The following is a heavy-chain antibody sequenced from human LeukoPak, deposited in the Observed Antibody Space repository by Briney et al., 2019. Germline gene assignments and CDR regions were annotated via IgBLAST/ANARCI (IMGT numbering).Heavy chain of an antibody. D-gene: IGHD3-10*01. V-gene: IGHV3-74*01. CDR1: GFTFSNYW. J-gene: IGHJ4*02. Sequence: GGSLRLSCAASGFTFSNYWMHWVGQAPGKGLVWVSRINSDGRSTTHADSVKGRFTISRDNAKNTLYLQMNSLRAEDTAVYYCARGHDGSGSYYDSWGQGTLVTVSS. CDR3: ARGHDGSGSYYDS. CDR2: INSDGRST.